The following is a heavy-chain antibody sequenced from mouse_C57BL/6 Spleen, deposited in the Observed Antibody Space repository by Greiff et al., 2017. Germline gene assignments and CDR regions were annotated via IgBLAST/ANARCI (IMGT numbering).Heavy chain of an antibody. V-gene: IGHV1-64*01. D-gene: IGHD1-1*01. CDR1: GYTFTSYW. CDR2: IHPNSGST. CDR3: ARYYGSSYDWYFDV. Sequence: QVQLQQPGAELVKPGASVKLSCKASGYTFTSYWMHWVKQRPGQGLEWIGMIHPNSGSTNYNEKFKSKATLTVDKSSSTAYMQLSSLTSEDSAVYYCARYYGSSYDWYFDVWGTGTTGTVSS. J-gene: IGHJ1*03.